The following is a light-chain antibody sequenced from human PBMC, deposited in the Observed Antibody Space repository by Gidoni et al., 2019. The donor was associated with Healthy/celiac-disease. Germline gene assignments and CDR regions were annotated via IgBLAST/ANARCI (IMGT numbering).Light chain of an antibody. Sequence: EIVLTQSPATLSLSPGERATLTCRASQSVSSYLAWYQQKPGQAPRLLIYDASKRGTGSPARFSGSGSGTDFALTISILGPEDFAVYYYQRRSSWTVFTFGQGTRLEIK. V-gene: IGKV3-11*01. CDR3: QRRSSWTVFT. CDR2: DAS. J-gene: IGKJ5*01. CDR1: QSVSSY.